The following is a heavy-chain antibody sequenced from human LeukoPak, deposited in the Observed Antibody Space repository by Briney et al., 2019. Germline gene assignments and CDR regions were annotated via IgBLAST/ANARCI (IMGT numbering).Heavy chain of an antibody. CDR3: ARGPAYYDILTGYDY. CDR1: GGTFSSYA. Sequence: ASVKVSCKASGGTFSSYAISWVRQAPGQELEWMGGIIPIFGTANYAQKFQGRVTITTDESTSTAYMELSSLRSEDTAVYYCARGPAYYDILTGYDYWGQGTLVTVSS. CDR2: IIPIFGTA. V-gene: IGHV1-69*05. J-gene: IGHJ4*02. D-gene: IGHD3-9*01.